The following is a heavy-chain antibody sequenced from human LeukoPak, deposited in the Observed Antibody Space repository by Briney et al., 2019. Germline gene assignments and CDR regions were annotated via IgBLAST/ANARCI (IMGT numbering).Heavy chain of an antibody. J-gene: IGHJ3*02. D-gene: IGHD5-12*01. CDR2: IKQDGTEK. CDR3: ARGREWLRAFDI. V-gene: IGHV3-7*01. Sequence: GGSLRLSCAASGFTFTTYWMSWVRQPPGKGLEWVANIKQDGTEKYYVDSVKGRFTISRDNAKNSLYLQMNSLRAEDTAIYYCARGREWLRAFDIWGQGTMVTVSS. CDR1: GFTFTTYW.